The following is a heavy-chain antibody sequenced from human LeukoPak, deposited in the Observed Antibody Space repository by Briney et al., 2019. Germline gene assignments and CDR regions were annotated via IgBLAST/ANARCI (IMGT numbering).Heavy chain of an antibody. CDR3: ARDNYAGATWFDP. CDR1: GGTFSSYA. V-gene: IGHV1-69*05. J-gene: IGHJ5*02. Sequence: ASVKVSCKASGGTFSSYAISWVRQAHGQGLEWMGGIIPIFGTANYAQKFQGRVTITTDESTSTAYMELSSLRSEDTAVYYCARDNYAGATWFDPWGQGTLVTVSS. D-gene: IGHD1-7*01. CDR2: IIPIFGTA.